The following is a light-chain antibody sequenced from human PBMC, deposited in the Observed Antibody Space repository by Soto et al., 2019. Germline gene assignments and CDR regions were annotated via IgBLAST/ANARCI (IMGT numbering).Light chain of an antibody. J-gene: IGKJ1*01. CDR1: LTVSDNY. Sequence: EIVLTHSPGTLSLSPGERATLSCRASLTVSDNYLAWYQQKAGQAPRLVIYGASSRATGIPDRFSASGSGTDFTLTISRLEPEDFAVYYCQQYGSLSWTFGQGTKVDIK. CDR3: QQYGSLSWT. V-gene: IGKV3-20*01. CDR2: GAS.